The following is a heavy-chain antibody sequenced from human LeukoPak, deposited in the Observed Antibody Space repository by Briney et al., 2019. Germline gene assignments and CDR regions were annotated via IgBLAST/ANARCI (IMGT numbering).Heavy chain of an antibody. CDR3: AKERSRVATIRGGDAFDI. CDR2: ISGSGGST. CDR1: GFTFSSYA. V-gene: IGHV3-23*01. Sequence: PGRSLRLSCAASGFTFSSYAMSWVRQAPGKGLEWVSAISGSGGSTYYADSVKGRFTISRDNSKNTLYLQMNSLRAEDTAVYYCAKERSRVATIRGGDAFDIRGQGTMVTVSS. D-gene: IGHD5-12*01. J-gene: IGHJ3*02.